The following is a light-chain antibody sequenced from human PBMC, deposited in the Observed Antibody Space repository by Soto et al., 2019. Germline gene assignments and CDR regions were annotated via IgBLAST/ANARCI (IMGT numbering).Light chain of an antibody. CDR2: EVS. V-gene: IGLV2-14*01. CDR3: CSYRTGGPFV. J-gene: IGLJ1*01. Sequence: QSALTQPASLSGSPGQSITISCTGTSSDIGAYDYVSWYQQLPGKAPKLLISEVSNRPSGVSHRFSGSKSGNTASLTISGLQAADEADYYCCSYRTGGPFVFVTGTKVTVL. CDR1: SSDIGAYDY.